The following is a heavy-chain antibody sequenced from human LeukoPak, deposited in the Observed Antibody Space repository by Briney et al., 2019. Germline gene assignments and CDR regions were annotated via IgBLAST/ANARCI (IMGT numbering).Heavy chain of an antibody. D-gene: IGHD6-13*01. CDR1: GFTFDDYT. V-gene: IGHV3-43*01. CDR3: AKDRYSSSWYVPEYYFDY. CDR2: ISWDGGST. Sequence: GGSLRLSCAASGFTFDDYTMHWVRQAPGKGLEWVSLISWDGGSTYYADSVKGRFTISRDNSKNSLYLQMNSLRTEDTALYYCAKDRYSSSWYVPEYYFDYWGQGTLVTVSS. J-gene: IGHJ4*02.